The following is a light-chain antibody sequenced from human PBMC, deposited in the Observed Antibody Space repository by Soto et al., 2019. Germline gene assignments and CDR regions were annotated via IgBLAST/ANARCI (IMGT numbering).Light chain of an antibody. CDR2: AAS. CDR1: QSISSW. CDR3: QEASRIPIT. V-gene: IGKV1-12*01. J-gene: IGKJ5*01. Sequence: DIQMTQSPSTLSASVGDRVTITCRASQSISSWLAWYQQKPGKAPNLLIYAASTSQSGVPSRFSGSGSGTDFTLTISYLQAEDFGTYYCQEASRIPITFGQGTRLEIK.